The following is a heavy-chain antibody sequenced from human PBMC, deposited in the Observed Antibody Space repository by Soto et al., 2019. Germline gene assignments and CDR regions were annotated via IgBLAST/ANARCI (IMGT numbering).Heavy chain of an antibody. CDR2: INHSGRT. CDR3: ARGRSSTPYYYYGMDV. J-gene: IGHJ6*02. Sequence: PSETLCLTCAVYCGSFRGYYWSWIRQPPGKGLEWIGEINHSGRTNYNPSLKSRVTISVDTSKNQFSLKLSSVTAADTAVYYCARGRSSTPYYYYGMDVWGQGTTVTVSS. V-gene: IGHV4-34*01. D-gene: IGHD6-6*01. CDR1: CGSFRGYY.